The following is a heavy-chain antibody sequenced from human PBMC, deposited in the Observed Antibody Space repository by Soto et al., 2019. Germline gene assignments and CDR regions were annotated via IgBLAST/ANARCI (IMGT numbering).Heavy chain of an antibody. V-gene: IGHV1-69*13. CDR1: GGTFSSYA. CDR2: IIPIFGTA. J-gene: IGHJ4*02. Sequence: SVKVSCKASGGTFSSYAISWVRQAPGQGLEWMGGIIPIFGTANYAQKFQGRVTITADESTSTAYMELSSLRSEDTAVYYCASSPSRGDFWSGYYPIDYWGQGTLVTVSS. CDR3: ASSPSRGDFWSGYYPIDY. D-gene: IGHD3-3*01.